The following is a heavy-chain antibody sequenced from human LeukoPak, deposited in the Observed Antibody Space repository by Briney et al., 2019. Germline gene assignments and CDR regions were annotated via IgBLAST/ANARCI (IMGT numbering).Heavy chain of an antibody. V-gene: IGHV4-39*01. J-gene: IGHJ4*02. D-gene: IGHD6-6*01. CDR1: GGSISSSSYY. CDR2: IYYSGST. CDR3: ARRLNIAARPGRGYIVYFDY. Sequence: SETLSLTCTVSGGSISSSSYYWGWIRQPPGKGLEWIGSIYYSGSTYYNPSLKSRITISVDTSKNQFSLKLSSVTAADTAVYYCARRLNIAARPGRGYIVYFDYWGQGTLVTVSS.